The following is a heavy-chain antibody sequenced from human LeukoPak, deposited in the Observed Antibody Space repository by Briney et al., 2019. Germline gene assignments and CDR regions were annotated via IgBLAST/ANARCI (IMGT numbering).Heavy chain of an antibody. CDR1: GFTFNRYW. CDR3: ARGSLGDGSLLIDY. CDR2: INSDGSDI. Sequence: GGSLRLSCAASGFTFNRYWVHWVRPAPGKGLVWVSRINSDGSDITYADSVKGRFTISRDNAKNTVYVQMNSLRAEDTAVYYCARGSLGDGSLLIDYWGQGTLVTVSS. J-gene: IGHJ4*02. V-gene: IGHV3-74*01. D-gene: IGHD3-10*01.